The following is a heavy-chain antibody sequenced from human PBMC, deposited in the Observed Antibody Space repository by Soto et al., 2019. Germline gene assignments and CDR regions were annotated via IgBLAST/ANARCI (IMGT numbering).Heavy chain of an antibody. CDR2: INPNSGGT. CDR1: GYTFTGYY. V-gene: IGHV1-2*04. CDR3: ARDYPSGSYYYYYYGMDV. Sequence: ASVKVSCKASGYTFTGYYMHWVRQAPGQGLEWMGWINPNSGGTNYAQKFQGWVTMTRDTSISTAYMELSRLRSDDTAVYYCARDYPSGSYYYYYYGMDVWGQGTTVTVSS. J-gene: IGHJ6*02. D-gene: IGHD1-26*01.